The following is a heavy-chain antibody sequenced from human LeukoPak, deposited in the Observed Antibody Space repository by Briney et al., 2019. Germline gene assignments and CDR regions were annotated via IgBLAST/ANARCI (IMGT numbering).Heavy chain of an antibody. V-gene: IGHV3-48*03. Sequence: PGGSLRLSCAASGFTFSSYEMNWVRQAPGRGLEWVSYISSSGSAIYYADSVKGRFTISRDNAKNSLYLQMNSLRAEDTAVYYCARSAGGYSSSWYVDYWGQGTLVTVSS. J-gene: IGHJ4*02. CDR2: ISSSGSAI. D-gene: IGHD6-13*01. CDR3: ARSAGGYSSSWYVDY. CDR1: GFTFSSYE.